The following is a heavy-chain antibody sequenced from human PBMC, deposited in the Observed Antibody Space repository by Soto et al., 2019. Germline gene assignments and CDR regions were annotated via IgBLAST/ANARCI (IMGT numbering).Heavy chain of an antibody. V-gene: IGHV4-31*03. CDR2: IYYSGST. CDR1: GGSISSGGYY. Sequence: LSLTCTVSGGSISSGGYYWSWIRQHPGKGLEWIGYIYYSGSTYYNPSLKSRVTISVDTSKNQFSLKLSSVTAADTAVYYCARDRNYYGSGSYYNGGEFLDYYYGMDVWGQGTTVTVSS. CDR3: ARDRNYYGSGSYYNGGEFLDYYYGMDV. D-gene: IGHD3-10*01. J-gene: IGHJ6*02.